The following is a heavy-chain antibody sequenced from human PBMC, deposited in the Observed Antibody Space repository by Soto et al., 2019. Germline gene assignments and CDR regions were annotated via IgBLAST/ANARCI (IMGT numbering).Heavy chain of an antibody. J-gene: IGHJ4*02. CDR3: ARHVNLPLAGTGFDS. CDR1: GFTFSSYG. D-gene: IGHD6-19*01. CDR2: ISYDGSNK. V-gene: IGHV3-30*03. Sequence: PGGSLRLSCAASGFTFSSYGMHWVRQAPGKGLEWVAVISYDGSNKYYADSVKGRFTISRDNSKNTLYLQMNSLRAEDTAVYYCARHVNLPLAGTGFDSWGRGTLVTVSS.